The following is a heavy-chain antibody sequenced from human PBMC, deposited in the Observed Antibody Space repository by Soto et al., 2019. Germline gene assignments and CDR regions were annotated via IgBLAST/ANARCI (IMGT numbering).Heavy chain of an antibody. J-gene: IGHJ4*02. CDR3: EVTTGY. Sequence: QVQVIQSRAEVKKHGASVKVSCKTSGYTFTEYDINWVRQAPGQGPEYMGWVSPENKNAGYAPQFRGRVSMTTDTTISTAYLEVTNLTYEDTAVYYCEVTTGYWGQGTMVTVSS. CDR1: GYTFTEYD. CDR2: VSPENKNA. D-gene: IGHD1-1*01. V-gene: IGHV1-8*01.